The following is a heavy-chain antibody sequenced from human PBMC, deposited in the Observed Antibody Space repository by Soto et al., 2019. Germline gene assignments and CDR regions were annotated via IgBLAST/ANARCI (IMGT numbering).Heavy chain of an antibody. CDR3: ARDDVGSGYYHYDYYGMDV. J-gene: IGHJ6*02. Sequence: SVKVSCKASGGTFSSYAISWVRQAPGQGLEWMGGIIPIFGTANYAQKFQGRVTITADESTSTAYMELSSLRSEDTAVYYCARDDVGSGYYHYDYYGMDVWGQGTTVTVSS. CDR1: GGTFSSYA. D-gene: IGHD3-3*01. V-gene: IGHV1-69*13. CDR2: IIPIFGTA.